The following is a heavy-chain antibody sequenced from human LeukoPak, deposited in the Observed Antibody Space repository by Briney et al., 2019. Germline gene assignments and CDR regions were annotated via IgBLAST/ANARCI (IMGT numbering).Heavy chain of an antibody. CDR1: EFSFSDFW. CDR2: INQGGSET. D-gene: IGHD4-11*01. CDR3: TKGRSNHY. V-gene: IGHV3-7*01. Sequence: GGFLRLSCAASEFSFSDFWMGWVRQAPGKGLEWVANINQGGSETYYVDSVKGRFTISRDNAKKSLFLQMNSLRAEDTAVYYCTKGRSNHYWGQGTLVTVST. J-gene: IGHJ4*02.